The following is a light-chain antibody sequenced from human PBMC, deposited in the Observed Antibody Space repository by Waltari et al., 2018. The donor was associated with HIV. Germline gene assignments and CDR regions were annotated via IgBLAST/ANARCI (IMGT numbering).Light chain of an antibody. CDR3: QQYYTYPPT. V-gene: IGKV1-8*01. CDR2: GAS. CDR1: QGISSY. J-gene: IGKJ1*01. Sequence: AIRMTQSPTPFSASTGDRVTITCRASQGISSYLAWYQQKPGKAPKLLIYGASTLQSGVPSRFSGSGSGTDFTLTINCLQSEDFATYYGQQYYTYPPTFGQGTKVEIK.